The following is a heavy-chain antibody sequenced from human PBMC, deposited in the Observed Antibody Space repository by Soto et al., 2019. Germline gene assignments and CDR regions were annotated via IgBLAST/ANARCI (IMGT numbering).Heavy chain of an antibody. CDR1: GFTFSSYG. Sequence: GGSLRLSCAASGFTFSSYGMHWVRQAPGKGLEWVAVIWYDGSNKYYADSVKGRFTISRDNSKNTLYLQMNSLRAEDTAVYYCAIDLYYYDSSGSGLDYWGQGTLVTVSS. CDR3: AIDLYYYDSSGSGLDY. CDR2: IWYDGSNK. D-gene: IGHD3-22*01. J-gene: IGHJ4*02. V-gene: IGHV3-33*01.